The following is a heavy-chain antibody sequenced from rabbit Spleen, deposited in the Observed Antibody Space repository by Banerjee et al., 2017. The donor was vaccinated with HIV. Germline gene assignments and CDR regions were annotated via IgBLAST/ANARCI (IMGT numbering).Heavy chain of an antibody. D-gene: IGHD8-1*01. J-gene: IGHJ5*01. Sequence: QEQLKESGGGLVQPGGSLKLSCKASGFTLSSYYMNWVRQAPGKGLEWIGYIDPVFGITYYANWAKGRLTISKSSSTTVTLQMTSLTVADTATYFCARDNAGGGYDYLDLWGQGTLVTVS. CDR2: IDPVFGIT. V-gene: IGHV1S45*01. CDR1: GFTLSSYYM. CDR3: ARDNAGGGYDYLDL.